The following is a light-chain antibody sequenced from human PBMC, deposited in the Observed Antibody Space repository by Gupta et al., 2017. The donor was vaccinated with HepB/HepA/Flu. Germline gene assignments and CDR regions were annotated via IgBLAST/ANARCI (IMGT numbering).Light chain of an antibody. Sequence: QSVLTQPPSVSGAPGQRVTISCTGSSSNIGAGYDVHWYQQLPGTAPKLLSYGNSNRPSGVPDRFSGSKSGTSASLASTGLQAEDEADYYCQSYDSSLSGFLYGFGTGTKVTVL. J-gene: IGLJ1*01. CDR2: GNS. V-gene: IGLV1-40*01. CDR1: SSNIGAGYD. CDR3: QSYDSSLSGFLYG.